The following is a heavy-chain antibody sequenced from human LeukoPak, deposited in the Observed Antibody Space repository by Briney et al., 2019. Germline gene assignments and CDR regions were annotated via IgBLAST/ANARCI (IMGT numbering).Heavy chain of an antibody. D-gene: IGHD2-15*01. Sequence: GGSLRLSCAASGFTFSSYAMHWVRQAPGKGLEWVAVISYDGSNKYYADSVKGRFTISRDNSKNTLYLQMNSLRAEDTAVYYCARDLGCSGGSCLGPDYWGQGTLVTVSS. V-gene: IGHV3-30-3*01. J-gene: IGHJ4*02. CDR1: GFTFSSYA. CDR3: ARDLGCSGGSCLGPDY. CDR2: ISYDGSNK.